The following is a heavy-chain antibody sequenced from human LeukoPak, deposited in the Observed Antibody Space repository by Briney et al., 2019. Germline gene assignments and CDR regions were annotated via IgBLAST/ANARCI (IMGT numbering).Heavy chain of an antibody. CDR2: INPNGGRT. V-gene: IGHV1-46*01. CDR1: GYTFTRHS. J-gene: IGHJ4*02. Sequence: ASVKVSCKTSGYTFTRHSMHWVRQAPGQGLEWMGIINPNGGRTTYAQKIQGRVTMTGDMSTGTMYMEMSSLRSEDTAVYYCARDNNGWAWDYWGQGTLVTVPS. CDR3: ARDNNGWAWDY. D-gene: IGHD6-19*01.